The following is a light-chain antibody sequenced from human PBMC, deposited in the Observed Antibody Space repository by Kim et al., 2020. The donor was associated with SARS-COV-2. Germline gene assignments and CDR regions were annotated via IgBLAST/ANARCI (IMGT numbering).Light chain of an antibody. V-gene: IGLV1-40*01. CDR2: GNS. J-gene: IGLJ1*01. Sequence: QSVLTQPPSVSGAPGQRVTISCTGSSSNIGAGYVEPWYQQLRGTAPKLLIYGNSNRPSGVPDRFSGSKSGASASLAITGLQAEDEADYYCQSYDSSLRGSYVFGTGTKVTVL. CDR1: SSNIGAGYV. CDR3: QSYDSSLRGSYV.